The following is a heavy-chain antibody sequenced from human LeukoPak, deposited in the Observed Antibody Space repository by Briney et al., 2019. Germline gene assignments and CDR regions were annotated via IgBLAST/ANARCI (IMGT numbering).Heavy chain of an antibody. CDR2: IYSGGST. J-gene: IGHJ4*02. CDR3: ARGLDYGDLTPGY. V-gene: IGHV3-53*01. CDR1: GFTVSGNY. D-gene: IGHD4-17*01. Sequence: GGSLRLSCAASGFTVSGNYMSWVRQAPGKGLEWVSVIYSGGSTYYADSVKGRFTISRDNSKNTLYLQMNSLRAEDTAVYYCARGLDYGDLTPGYWGQGTLVTVSS.